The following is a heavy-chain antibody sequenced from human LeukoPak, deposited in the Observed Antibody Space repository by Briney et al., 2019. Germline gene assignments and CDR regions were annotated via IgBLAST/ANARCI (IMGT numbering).Heavy chain of an antibody. CDR2: ISYDGNNI. Sequence: GGSLRLSCAASGFLFSDYAMHWVRQAPGKGLEWLAVISYDGNNIDYGHSVKGRFTISRDNAKNSLYLQMNSLRAEDTAVYYCARVVGRQPTLLPTDYWGQGTLVTVSS. CDR3: ARVVGRQPTLLPTDY. J-gene: IGHJ4*02. CDR1: GFLFSDYA. D-gene: IGHD1-26*01. V-gene: IGHV3-30*03.